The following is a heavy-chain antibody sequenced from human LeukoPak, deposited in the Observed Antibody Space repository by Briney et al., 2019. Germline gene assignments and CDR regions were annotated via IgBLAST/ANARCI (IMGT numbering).Heavy chain of an antibody. V-gene: IGHV3-23*01. J-gene: IGHJ4*02. CDR2: ISGSGGST. CDR1: GFTFSSYA. Sequence: GGSLRLSCAAPGFTFSSYAMSWVRQAPGKGLEWVSAISGSGGSTYYADSVKGRFTISRDNSKNTLYLQMNSLRAEDTAVYYCALKPRVSQPLDYWGQGTLVTVSS. CDR3: ALKPRVSQPLDY. D-gene: IGHD6-13*01.